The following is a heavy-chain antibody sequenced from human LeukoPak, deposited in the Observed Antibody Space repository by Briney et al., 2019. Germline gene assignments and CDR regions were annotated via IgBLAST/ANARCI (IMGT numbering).Heavy chain of an antibody. CDR2: TNHSGST. CDR3: ARGRPRFSSWHLYYFDY. J-gene: IGHJ4*02. D-gene: IGHD6-13*01. CDR1: GGSFSGYY. Sequence: SETLSLTCAVYGGSFSGYYWSWIRQPPGKGLEWIGETNHSGSTNYNPSLKSRVTISVDTSKNQFSLKLSSVTAADTAVYYCARGRPRFSSWHLYYFDYWGQGTLVTVSS. V-gene: IGHV4-34*01.